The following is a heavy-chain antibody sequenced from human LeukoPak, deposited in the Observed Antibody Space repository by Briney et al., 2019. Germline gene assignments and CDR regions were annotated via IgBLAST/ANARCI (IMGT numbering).Heavy chain of an antibody. J-gene: IGHJ6*03. Sequence: SETLSLTCPVSGGSISSSSYYWGWIRQPPGKGLKWIGSIYYSGSTYYNPSLKSRVTISVDTSKNQFSLKLSSVTAADTAVYYCARLGDYYYMDVWGKGTTVTVSS. CDR2: IYYSGST. V-gene: IGHV4-39*07. D-gene: IGHD3-16*01. CDR1: GGSISSSSYY. CDR3: ARLGDYYYMDV.